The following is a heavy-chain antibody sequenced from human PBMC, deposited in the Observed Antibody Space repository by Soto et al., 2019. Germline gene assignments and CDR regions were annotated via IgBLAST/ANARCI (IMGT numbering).Heavy chain of an antibody. CDR2: ISSSGSTI. D-gene: IGHD5-18*01. Sequence: PGGSLRLSCAASGFTFSDYYMSWIRQAPGRGLEWVSYISSSGSTIYYADSVKGRFTISRDNAKNSLYLQMNSLRAEDTAVYYCARDVGGYSYGNYYYYGMDVWGQGTTVTVSS. CDR3: ARDVGGYSYGNYYYYGMDV. V-gene: IGHV3-11*01. CDR1: GFTFSDYY. J-gene: IGHJ6*02.